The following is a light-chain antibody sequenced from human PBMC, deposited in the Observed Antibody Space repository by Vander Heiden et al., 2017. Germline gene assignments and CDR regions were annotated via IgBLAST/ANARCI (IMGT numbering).Light chain of an antibody. CDR1: NLGDKY. Sequence: SYELTQPPSVSVSPGQTASVTCSGDNLGDKYVCWYQQKPGQPPVLVIYQDNKRPSGIPERCSGSNSGNTAALTISGTQAMDEADYYCQAWDSSTYVIGTGTKVTVL. CDR3: QAWDSSTYV. CDR2: QDN. V-gene: IGLV3-1*01. J-gene: IGLJ1*01.